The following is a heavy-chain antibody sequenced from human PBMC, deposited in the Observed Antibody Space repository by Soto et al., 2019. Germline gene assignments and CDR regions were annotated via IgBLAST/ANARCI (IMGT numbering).Heavy chain of an antibody. D-gene: IGHD5-18*01. V-gene: IGHV1-69*01. Sequence: QVQLVQSGAEVKKPGSSVKVSCKASGGTFSSYAISWVRQAPGQGLEWMGGIIPIFGTANYAQKFQGRVTITADESTSRAYMELSSLRSEDTAVYYGARASLGYALMGSYYYYGMDVWGQGTTVTVSS. CDR3: ARASLGYALMGSYYYYGMDV. J-gene: IGHJ6*02. CDR2: IIPIFGTA. CDR1: GGTFSSYA.